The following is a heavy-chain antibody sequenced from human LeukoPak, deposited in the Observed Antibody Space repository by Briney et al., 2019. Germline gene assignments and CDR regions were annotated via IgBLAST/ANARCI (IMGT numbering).Heavy chain of an antibody. CDR2: IYYSGST. CDR3: AREAAAGTLVY. D-gene: IGHD6-13*01. CDR1: GGSVSSGSYY. Sequence: PSETLSLTCTVSGGSVSSGSYYWSWIRQPSGKGLEWIGYIYYSGSTNYNPSLKSRVTISVDTSKNQFSLKLSSVTAADTAVYYCAREAAAGTLVYWGQGTLVTVSS. J-gene: IGHJ4*02. V-gene: IGHV4-61*01.